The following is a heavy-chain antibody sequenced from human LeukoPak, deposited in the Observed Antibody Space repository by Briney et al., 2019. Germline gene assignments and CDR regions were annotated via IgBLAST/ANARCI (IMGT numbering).Heavy chain of an antibody. V-gene: IGHV5-51*01. D-gene: IGHD1-1*01. CDR3: ARSGELASIRSFDY. J-gene: IGHJ4*02. CDR1: GYIFTTYW. CDR2: IYPGDSDA. Sequence: GESLKISCKGSGYIFTTYWIAWVRQMPGKGLEWMGIIYPGDSDARYSPSFQGQVTISVDKSIGTAYLQWSGLKASDTAMYYCARSGELASIRSFDYWGQGTLVTVSS.